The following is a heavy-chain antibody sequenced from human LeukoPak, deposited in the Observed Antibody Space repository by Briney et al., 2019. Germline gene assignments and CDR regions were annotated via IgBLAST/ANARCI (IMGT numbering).Heavy chain of an antibody. Sequence: ASVKVSCKASGYTFSSYHVSWVRQAPGQGLEWMGWINTYDGNTNYAQNFQGRVAMTTDTSTSTAYMELRSLRSDATAVYYCARDFATWYFDYWGQGTLVTVSS. CDR1: GYTFSSYH. D-gene: IGHD2-15*01. J-gene: IGHJ4*02. V-gene: IGHV1-18*01. CDR3: ARDFATWYFDY. CDR2: INTYDGNT.